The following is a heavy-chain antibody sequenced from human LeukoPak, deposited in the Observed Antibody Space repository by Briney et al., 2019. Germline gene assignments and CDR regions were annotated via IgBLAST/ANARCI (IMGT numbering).Heavy chain of an antibody. V-gene: IGHV1-18*01. CDR3: ARDRSPNSESYFRPLDY. CDR1: GYTFTSYG. Sequence: ASVKVSCKTSGYTFTSYGVSWVRQAPGQGLEWMGWINTYSSNTNYAQKLQGRVTVTTDTSTSTAYMDLKSLRSDDTAVYYCARDRSPNSESYFRPLDYWGQGTLVTVSS. D-gene: IGHD1-26*01. CDR2: INTYSSNT. J-gene: IGHJ4*02.